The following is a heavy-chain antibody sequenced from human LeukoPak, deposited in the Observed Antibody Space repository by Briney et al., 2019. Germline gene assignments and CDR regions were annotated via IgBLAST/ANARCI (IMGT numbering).Heavy chain of an antibody. D-gene: IGHD3-10*01. CDR2: IFYIGST. J-gene: IGHJ4*02. V-gene: IGHV4-59*01. CDR3: ARANFGSGRYGFDY. CDR1: GGSISSYY. Sequence: SETLSLTCTVSGGSISSYYWSWIRQPPGKGLEWIGYIFYIGSTNHDPSLKSRVTISVDTSKNQFSLKLSSVTAADTAVYYCARANFGSGRYGFDYWGQGTLVTVSS.